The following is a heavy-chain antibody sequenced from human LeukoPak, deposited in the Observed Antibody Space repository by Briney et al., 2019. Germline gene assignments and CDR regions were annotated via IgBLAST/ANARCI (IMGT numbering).Heavy chain of an antibody. CDR3: AREADGTSGSYLDY. CDR2: ISAYNGNT. V-gene: IGHV1-18*01. Sequence: EASVKVSCKASGYTFRSFGISWVRQAPGQGLEWMGWISAYNGNTNYAQKPQGRVTMTTDTSTSTAYMELRSLRSDDTAVYYCAREADGTSGSYLDYWGQGTLVTVSS. D-gene: IGHD1-26*01. CDR1: GYTFRSFG. J-gene: IGHJ4*02.